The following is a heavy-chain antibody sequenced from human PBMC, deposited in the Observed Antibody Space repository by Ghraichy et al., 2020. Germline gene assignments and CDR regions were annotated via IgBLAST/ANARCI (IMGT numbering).Heavy chain of an antibody. V-gene: IGHV4-34*01. J-gene: IGHJ5*02. CDR3: ARLSFKLRFLEWLSGRFDP. Sequence: SETLSLTCAVYGGSFSGYYWSWIRQPPGKGLEWIGEINHSGSTNYNPSLKSRVTISVDTSKNQFSLKLSSVTAADTAVYYCARLSFKLRFLEWLSGRFDPWGQGTLVTVSS. CDR2: INHSGST. D-gene: IGHD3-3*01. CDR1: GGSFSGYY.